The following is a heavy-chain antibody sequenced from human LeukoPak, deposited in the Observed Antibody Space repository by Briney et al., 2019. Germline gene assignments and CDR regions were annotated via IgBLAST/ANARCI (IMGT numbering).Heavy chain of an antibody. CDR3: ARVQRPLDGADY. D-gene: IGHD1-1*01. CDR2: INHSGST. Sequence: PSETLSLTCAVYGGSFSGYYWSWIRQPPGKGLEWIGEINHSGSTNYNPSLKSRVTISVDTSKNQFSLKLSSVTAADTAVYYCARVQRPLDGADYWGQGTLVTVSS. V-gene: IGHV4-34*01. J-gene: IGHJ4*02. CDR1: GGSFSGYY.